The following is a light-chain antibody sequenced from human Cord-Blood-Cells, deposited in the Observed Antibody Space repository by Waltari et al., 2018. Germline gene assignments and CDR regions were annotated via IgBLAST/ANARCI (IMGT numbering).Light chain of an antibody. V-gene: IGKV1-5*01. CDR2: DAS. CDR3: QQYNSYPYT. J-gene: IGKJ2*01. CDR1: QSIGSW. Sequence: DIQMTQSHSTLSASVADSVTITCRASQSIGSWLTWYQQKPGKAPKLLIYDASSLYRGVPARISGSGSGTEAIHTISILQPDELASYHCQQYNSYPYTFGQGTKLEIK.